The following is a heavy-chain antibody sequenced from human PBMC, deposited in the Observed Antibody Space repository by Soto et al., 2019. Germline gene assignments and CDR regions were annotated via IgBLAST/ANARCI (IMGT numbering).Heavy chain of an antibody. Sequence: EVQVLESGGDFIQPGGSLRLSCAASGFSFRTFAMTWVRQAPGKGLEWVSTIISTGISTYYADSVKGRFTISRANSKNTLYLQMNSLRAEDSAVYYCAKGNYGDYGEFDPWGQGTLVTVSS. V-gene: IGHV3-23*01. CDR1: GFSFRTFA. D-gene: IGHD4-17*01. CDR3: AKGNYGDYGEFDP. CDR2: IISTGIST. J-gene: IGHJ5*02.